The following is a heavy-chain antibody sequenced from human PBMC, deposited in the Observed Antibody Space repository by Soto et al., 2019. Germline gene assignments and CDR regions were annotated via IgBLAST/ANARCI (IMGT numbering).Heavy chain of an antibody. D-gene: IGHD6-13*01. Sequence: SETLSLTCAVYGGSFSGYYWSWIRQPPGKGLEWIGEINHSGSTNYNPSLKSRVTLSVDTSKNQFSLKLSSVPAADTAVYYCARGSSNANNWFDPWGQGTLVTVSS. J-gene: IGHJ5*02. CDR2: INHSGST. CDR3: ARGSSNANNWFDP. CDR1: GGSFSGYY. V-gene: IGHV4-34*01.